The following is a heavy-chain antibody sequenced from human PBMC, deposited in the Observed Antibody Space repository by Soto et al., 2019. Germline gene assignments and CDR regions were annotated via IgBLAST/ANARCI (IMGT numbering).Heavy chain of an antibody. CDR3: AKDLDLGNQLLTYYYYYGMDV. CDR1: GFTFSSYG. CDR2: ISYDGSNK. D-gene: IGHD2-2*01. V-gene: IGHV3-30*18. J-gene: IGHJ6*02. Sequence: SVGSLRLSCAASGFTFSSYGMHWVRQAPGKGLEWVAVISYDGSNKYYADSVKGRFTISRDNSKNTLYLQMNSLRAEDTAVYYCAKDLDLGNQLLTYYYYYGMDVWGQGTTVNVSS.